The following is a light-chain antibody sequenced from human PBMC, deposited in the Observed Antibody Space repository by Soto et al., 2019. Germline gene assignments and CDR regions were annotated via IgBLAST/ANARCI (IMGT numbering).Light chain of an antibody. CDR2: GAS. J-gene: IGKJ1*01. CDR3: QQYGGSPPT. CDR1: QSVSNNF. Sequence: EIVLTQSPGTLSLSPGESAALSCRASQSVSNNFVAWYQRKSGQAPRLLIYGASYRATDIPYRFTGSGSGTEFTLTITRLEPDDFAVYYCQQYGGSPPTFGQGTKVEVK. V-gene: IGKV3-20*01.